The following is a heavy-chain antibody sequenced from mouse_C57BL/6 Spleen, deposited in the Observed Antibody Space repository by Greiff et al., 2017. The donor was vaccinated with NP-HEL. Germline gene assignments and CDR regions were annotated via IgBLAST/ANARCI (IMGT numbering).Heavy chain of an antibody. CDR2: IDPEDGET. CDR1: GFNIKDYY. CDR3: ARSISQYYYGSSYDWYFEV. Sequence: VQLKESGAELVKPGASVKLSCTASGFNIKDYYMHWVKQRTEQGLAWIGRIDPEDGETKYAPNFQGTATITADTSSNTAYLQLSSLTSEDTAVYYCARSISQYYYGSSYDWYFEVWGTGTTVTVSS. D-gene: IGHD1-1*01. J-gene: IGHJ1*03. V-gene: IGHV14-2*01.